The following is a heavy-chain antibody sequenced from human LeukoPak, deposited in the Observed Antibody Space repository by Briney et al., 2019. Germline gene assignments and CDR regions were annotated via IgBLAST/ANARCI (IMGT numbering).Heavy chain of an antibody. CDR1: GGSISSYY. D-gene: IGHD3-10*01. CDR2: IYYSGST. Sequence: ETLSLTCTVSGGSISSYYWSWIRQPPGKGLEWIGYIYYSGSTNYNPSLKSRVTVSVDTSKNQFSLKLSSVTAADTAVYYCASSYYYGSGENWFDPWGQGTLVTVSS. CDR3: ASSYYYGSGENWFDP. V-gene: IGHV4-59*01. J-gene: IGHJ5*02.